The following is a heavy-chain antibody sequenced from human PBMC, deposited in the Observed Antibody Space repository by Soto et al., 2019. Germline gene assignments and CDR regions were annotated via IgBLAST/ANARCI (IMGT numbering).Heavy chain of an antibody. V-gene: IGHV3-30*18. CDR2: ISYDGSNK. D-gene: IGHD6-6*01. CDR3: AKDCGDQQLDGMDV. Sequence: GGSLRLSCAASGFTFSSYGMHWVRQAPGKGLEWVAVISYDGSNKYYADSVKGRFTISRDNSKNTLYLQMNSLRAEATAVYYCAKDCGDQQLDGMDVWGQGTTVTVSS. CDR1: GFTFSSYG. J-gene: IGHJ6*02.